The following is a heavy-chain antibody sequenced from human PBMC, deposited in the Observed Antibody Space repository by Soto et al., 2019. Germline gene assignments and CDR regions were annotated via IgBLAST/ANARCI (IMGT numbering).Heavy chain of an antibody. CDR1: GFTFSSYA. CDR3: AKCHPPSITMIVVVSPGSAFDI. J-gene: IGHJ3*02. Sequence: GGSLRLSCAASGFTFSSYAMSWVRQAPGKGLEWVSATSGSGGSTYYADSVKGRFTISRDNSKNTLYLQMNSLRAEDTAVYYCAKCHPPSITMIVVVSPGSAFDIWGQGTMVTVSS. CDR2: TSGSGGST. V-gene: IGHV3-23*01. D-gene: IGHD3-22*01.